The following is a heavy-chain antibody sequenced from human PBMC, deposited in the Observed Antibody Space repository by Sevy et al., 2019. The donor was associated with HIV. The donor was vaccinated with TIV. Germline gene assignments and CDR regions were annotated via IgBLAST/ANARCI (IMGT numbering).Heavy chain of an antibody. CDR3: ARGRGSSWYGRANALFYVDY. CDR1: GGSISSYY. Sequence: SETLSLTCTVSGGSISSYYWSWIRQPPGKGLEWIGYIYYSGSTNYNPSLKSRVTISVDTSKNQFSLKLSSVTAADTAVYYGARGRGSSWYGRANALFYVDYWGQGTLVTVSS. V-gene: IGHV4-59*01. D-gene: IGHD6-13*01. J-gene: IGHJ4*02. CDR2: IYYSGST.